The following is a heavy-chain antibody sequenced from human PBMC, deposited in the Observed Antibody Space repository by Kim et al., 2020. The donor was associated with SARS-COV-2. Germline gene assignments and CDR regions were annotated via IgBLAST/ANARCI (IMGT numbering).Heavy chain of an antibody. CDR2: IYSGGST. Sequence: GGSLRLSCAASGFTVSSNYMSWVRQAPGKGLEWVSVIYSGGSTYYADSVKGRFTISRDNSKNTLYLQMNSLRAEDTAVYYCARGGSGSSNDAFDIWGQGTMVTVSS. J-gene: IGHJ3*02. D-gene: IGHD1-26*01. CDR3: ARGGSGSSNDAFDI. V-gene: IGHV3-66*01. CDR1: GFTVSSNY.